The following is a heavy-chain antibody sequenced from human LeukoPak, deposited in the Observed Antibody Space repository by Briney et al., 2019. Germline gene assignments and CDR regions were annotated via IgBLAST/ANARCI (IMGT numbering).Heavy chain of an antibody. CDR1: GFTFSSYA. CDR2: ITSSGAYT. J-gene: IGHJ4*02. D-gene: IGHD4-17*01. V-gene: IGHV3-23*01. Sequence: GGSLRLSCAASGFTFSSYAMSWVRQAPGKGLEWVSAITSSGAYTFYADSVKGRLTISRDNAKNSLYLQMNSLGAEDTAVYYCARVRTYGDYFDYWGQGTLVTVSS. CDR3: ARVRTYGDYFDY.